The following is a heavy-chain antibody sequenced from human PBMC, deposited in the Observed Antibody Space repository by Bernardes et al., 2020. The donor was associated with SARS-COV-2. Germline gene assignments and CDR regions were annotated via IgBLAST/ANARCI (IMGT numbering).Heavy chain of an antibody. CDR3: ARGDDTSDYYSTGYDY. Sequence: GGSLRLSCAASGFSFHEHAMHWVRQAPGQGLEWVSGITWNSNTIGYADSVKGRFAISRDNAKSSLYLQMNNLRADDTAFYYCARGDDTSDYYSTGYDYWGQGTLVTVSS. CDR1: GFSFHEHA. D-gene: IGHD3-22*01. J-gene: IGHJ4*02. CDR2: ITWNSNTI. V-gene: IGHV3-9*01.